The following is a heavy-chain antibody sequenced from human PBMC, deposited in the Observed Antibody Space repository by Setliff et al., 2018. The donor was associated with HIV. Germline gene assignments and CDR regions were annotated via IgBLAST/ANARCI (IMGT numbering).Heavy chain of an antibody. CDR3: ARHMLYDSSGYTHAYFDY. CDR2: IYATGGT. D-gene: IGHD3-22*01. J-gene: IGHJ4*02. V-gene: IGHV4-61*10. Sequence: SETLSLTCTVSGGSVRGDPYYWSWIRKSAGKGLEWIGRIYATGGTNYNPSLKSRVTISVDSSKNQFSLKLTSVTAADAAVYYCARHMLYDSSGYTHAYFDYWGQGTLVTVSS. CDR1: GGSVRGDPYY.